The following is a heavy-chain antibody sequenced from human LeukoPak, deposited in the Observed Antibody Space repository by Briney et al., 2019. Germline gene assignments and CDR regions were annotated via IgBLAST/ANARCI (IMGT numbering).Heavy chain of an antibody. D-gene: IGHD2-2*01. J-gene: IGHJ5*02. V-gene: IGHV2-5*01. CDR3: AHTKSPITPSAIFDP. Sequence: ESGPTLVNPTQTLTLTCTFTGFSLSTNGVGVGWIRQPPGKALEWLAPIYWNDDKRYSLSLKSRLTITKDTSKNQVVLTMTNMDPVDTATYYCAHTKSPITPSAIFDPWGQGTLVTVSS. CDR1: GFSLSTNGVG. CDR2: IYWNDDK.